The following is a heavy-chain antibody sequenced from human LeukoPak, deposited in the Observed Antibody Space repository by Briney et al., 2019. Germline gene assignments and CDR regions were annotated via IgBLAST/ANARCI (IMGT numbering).Heavy chain of an antibody. V-gene: IGHV1-18*01. D-gene: IGHD1-26*01. CDR3: ARVGGSGSYYVSDY. J-gene: IGHJ4*02. CDR2: ISAYDGNT. CDR1: GYTFTSYA. Sequence: RASVKVSCKASGYTFTSYAMNWVRQAPGQGLEWMGWISAYDGNTNYAQKLQGRVTMTTDPSTSTAYMELRSLRSDDTAVYYCARVGGSGSYYVSDYWGQGTLVTVSS.